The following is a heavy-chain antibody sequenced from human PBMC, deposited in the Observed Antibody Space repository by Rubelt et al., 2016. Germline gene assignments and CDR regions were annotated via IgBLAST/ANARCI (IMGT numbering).Heavy chain of an antibody. CDR1: GFIFSDFY. V-gene: IGHV3-11*01. CDR3: ARGNSAAY. J-gene: IGHJ4*02. Sequence: GFIFSDFYLSWIRQAPGKGLEWLSYISFDGDITFYAASVKGRFSVSRDNAHNSLYLQMNSLRAEDTAMYYCARGNSAAYWGQGTLVTVSS. CDR2: ISFDGDIT. D-gene: IGHD3-10*01.